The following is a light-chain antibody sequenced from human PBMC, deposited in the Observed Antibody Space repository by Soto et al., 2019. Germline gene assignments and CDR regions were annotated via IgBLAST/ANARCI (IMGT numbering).Light chain of an antibody. Sequence: DVVMTQTPLSLSVAPGQPASISCKSSQSLLHITGETFLFWYLHTPGQSPQLLIYEVSTRVSGVPDRFSGSGSGTDFTLDISRVETDDAGIYYCMQSTHLPRTFGQGTRLG. CDR1: QSLLHITGETF. J-gene: IGKJ5*01. CDR3: MQSTHLPRT. CDR2: EVS. V-gene: IGKV2D-29*02.